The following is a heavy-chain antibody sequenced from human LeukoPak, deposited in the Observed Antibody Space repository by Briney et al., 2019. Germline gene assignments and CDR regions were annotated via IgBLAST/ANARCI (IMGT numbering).Heavy chain of an antibody. Sequence: RPGGSLRLSCLASGFTFSNFWMNWVRQAPGKGLEWVAKVKEDGSDKFYVDSVKGRFTISRDNTKNSVYLQMNSLRAEDSALYYCVRFVGWYGLDVWGQGTTVTVSS. V-gene: IGHV3-7*05. CDR2: VKEDGSDK. J-gene: IGHJ6*02. D-gene: IGHD6-19*01. CDR3: VRFVGWYGLDV. CDR1: GFTFSNFW.